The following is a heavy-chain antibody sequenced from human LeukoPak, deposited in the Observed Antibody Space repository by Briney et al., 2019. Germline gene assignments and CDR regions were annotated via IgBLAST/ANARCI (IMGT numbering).Heavy chain of an antibody. Sequence: ASVKVSCXASGYTFTGYYMHWVRQAPGQGLEWMGWINPNSGGTNYAQKFQGRVTMTRDTSISTAYMELSRLRSDDTAVYYCARVSTMIVVVTHFDYWXQGTLVTVSS. V-gene: IGHV1-2*02. J-gene: IGHJ4*02. CDR1: GYTFTGYY. CDR3: ARVSTMIVVVTHFDY. CDR2: INPNSGGT. D-gene: IGHD3-22*01.